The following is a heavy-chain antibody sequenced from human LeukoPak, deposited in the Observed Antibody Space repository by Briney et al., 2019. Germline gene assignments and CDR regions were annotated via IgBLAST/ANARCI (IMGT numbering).Heavy chain of an antibody. CDR2: IYYTGTT. V-gene: IGHV4-59*12. J-gene: IGHJ3*02. D-gene: IGHD6-13*01. CDR3: ARDLFWIAAANTNNNAFDI. Sequence: SETLSLSCTVSGGSINSYYWSWIRQPSGKGLEWVGSIYYTGTTYYNPSLKSRVTISVDTSKNQFSLKLSSVTAADTAVYYCARDLFWIAAANTNNNAFDIWGQGTMVTVSS. CDR1: GGSINSYY.